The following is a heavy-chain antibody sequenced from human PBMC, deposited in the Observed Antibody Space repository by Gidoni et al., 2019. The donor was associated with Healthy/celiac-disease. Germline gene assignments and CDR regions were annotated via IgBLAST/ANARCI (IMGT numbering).Heavy chain of an antibody. CDR2: IYYSGST. V-gene: IGHV4-31*03. D-gene: IGHD5-18*01. CDR1: GGSISSGGYY. J-gene: IGHJ6*02. CDR3: ARDTVDTAMVQPGGMDV. Sequence: QVQLQESGPGLVKPSQTLSLTCTVSGGSISSGGYYWSWIRQHPGKGLEWIGYIYYSGSTYYNPSLKSRVTISVDTSKNQFSLKLSSVTAADTAVYYCARDTVDTAMVQPGGMDVWGQGTTVTVSS.